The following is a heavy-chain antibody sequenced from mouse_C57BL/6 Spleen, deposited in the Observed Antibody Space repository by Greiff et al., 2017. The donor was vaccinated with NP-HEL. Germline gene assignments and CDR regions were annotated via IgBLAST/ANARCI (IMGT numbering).Heavy chain of an antibody. V-gene: IGHV1-26*01. CDR3: GRGLRPLAY. Sequence: EVQLQQSGPELVKPGASVKISCKASGYTFTDYYMNWVKQSHGKSLEWIGDINPNNGGTSYNQKFKGKATLTVDKSSSTAYMELRSLTSEDSAVYYCGRGLRPLAYWGQGTLVTVSA. CDR1: GYTFTDYY. J-gene: IGHJ3*01. D-gene: IGHD3-2*02. CDR2: INPNNGGT.